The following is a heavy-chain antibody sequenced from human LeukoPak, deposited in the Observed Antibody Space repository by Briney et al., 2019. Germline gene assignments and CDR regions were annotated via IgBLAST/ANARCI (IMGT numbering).Heavy chain of an antibody. D-gene: IGHD1-1*01. CDR3: AREGTTRRRDAFDI. J-gene: IGHJ3*02. V-gene: IGHV1-69*04. CDR2: IIPILGIA. Sequence: SVKVSCKASGGTFSSYAISWVRQAPGQGLEWMRRIIPILGIANYAQKFQGRVTITADESTSTAYMELSSLRSEDTAVYYCAREGTTRRRDAFDIWGQGTMVTVSS. CDR1: GGTFSSYA.